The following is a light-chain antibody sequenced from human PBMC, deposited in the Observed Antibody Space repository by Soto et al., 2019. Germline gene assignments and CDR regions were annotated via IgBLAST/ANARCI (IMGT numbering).Light chain of an antibody. CDR1: QSINYTY. CDR2: GAS. V-gene: IGKV3-20*01. J-gene: IGKJ1*01. Sequence: EIVLTQSPGTLSLSPGERATLSCRASQSINYTYLAWYQQKRGLAPRLLICGASSRATGIPDRCRGSGAGTEFTLSISRREPEDWAVYYCQKEGGSPRTCGQGTKVEIK. CDR3: QKEGGSPRT.